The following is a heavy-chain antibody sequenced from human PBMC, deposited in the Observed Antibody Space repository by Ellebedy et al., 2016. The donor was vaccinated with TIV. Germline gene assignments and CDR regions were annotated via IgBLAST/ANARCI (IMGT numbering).Heavy chain of an antibody. Sequence: GESLKISCAAPGFTVSYTYMSWVRQAPGKGLEWVSVIHTGGDTYYADSVKGRFTISRDSSKNTLYLQMNSQRAEETAVYYSARRITGTYGDDALDIWGQGTMVTVSS. D-gene: IGHD1-20*01. CDR3: ARRITGTYGDDALDI. J-gene: IGHJ3*02. CDR2: IHTGGDT. CDR1: GFTVSYTY. V-gene: IGHV3-53*01.